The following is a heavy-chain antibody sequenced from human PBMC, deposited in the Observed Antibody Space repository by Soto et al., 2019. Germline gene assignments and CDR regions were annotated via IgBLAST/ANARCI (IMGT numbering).Heavy chain of an antibody. D-gene: IGHD2-2*01. J-gene: IGHJ5*02. CDR3: ARARREFVEVFVGYVS. CDR1: GYTFSSHG. Sequence: QLVQSGGEVKKPGASVKVSCRAYGYTFSSHGISWVRQAPGKGPEWMGWVSSYNGHSKYAEKFQERLTLTTDTSASTAYMELRGLRADDTAVYYCARARREFVEVFVGYVSWGQGTLVTVSS. CDR2: VSSYNGHS. V-gene: IGHV1-18*04.